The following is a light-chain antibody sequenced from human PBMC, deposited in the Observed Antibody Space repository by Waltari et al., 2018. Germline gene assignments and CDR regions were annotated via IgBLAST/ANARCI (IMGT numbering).Light chain of an antibody. CDR2: DVN. Sequence: ALTQPPSVSKSLGQSVTISCTGTSSDVGGYNDVSWYQQNQGTAHRLLIYDVNKRPFVVAHRFSGSKSDNSASLSISGLQAEDESDYYCCSFRSGNILTFGGGTRLTVL. V-gene: IGLV2-11*01. J-gene: IGLJ2*01. CDR3: CSFRSGNILT. CDR1: SSDVGGYND.